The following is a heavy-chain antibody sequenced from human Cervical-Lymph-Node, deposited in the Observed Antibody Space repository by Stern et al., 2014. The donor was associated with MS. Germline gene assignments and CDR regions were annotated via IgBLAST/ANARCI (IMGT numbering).Heavy chain of an antibody. D-gene: IGHD1-14*01. CDR2: IYQSGFT. CDR3: ARQRRYNNNGDWLDP. V-gene: IGHV4-30-2*06. J-gene: IGHJ5*02. Sequence: QLQLQESGSGLVKPSQTLSLTCTVSGGSISSGGYCWSWIRQSPGKGLEWIGYIYQSGFTNYNPSLKTRVTMSLDTSRTQFSLRLNSVTAADTAVYYCARQRRYNNNGDWLDPWGQGTLVTVSS. CDR1: GGSISSGGYC.